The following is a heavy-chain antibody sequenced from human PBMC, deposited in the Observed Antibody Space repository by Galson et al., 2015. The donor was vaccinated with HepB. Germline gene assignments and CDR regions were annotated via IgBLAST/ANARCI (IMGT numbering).Heavy chain of an antibody. V-gene: IGHV3-21*01. CDR2: ISSSSSHI. J-gene: IGHJ4*02. D-gene: IGHD3-3*01. Sequence: SLRLSCAASGFIFSSYSMKWVRQAPGKGLEWVSSISSSSSHIYYAGSVTGRFTISRDNTKNSLYLQMNNLRAEDTAVYYCAGFWSGGDSWGQGTLVTVSS. CDR3: AGFWSGGDS. CDR1: GFIFSSYS.